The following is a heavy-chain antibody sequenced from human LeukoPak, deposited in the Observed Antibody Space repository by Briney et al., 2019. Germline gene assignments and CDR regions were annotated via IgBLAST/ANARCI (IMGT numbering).Heavy chain of an antibody. Sequence: SETLSLTCTVSAYSISSGYYWGWIRQPPGKGLEWIGEINHSGSTNYNPSLKSRVTISVDTSKNQFSLKLSSVTAADTAVYYCARRGFGRYYYYYMDVWGKGTTVTISS. D-gene: IGHD3-16*01. CDR1: AYSISSGYY. J-gene: IGHJ6*03. CDR2: INHSGST. V-gene: IGHV4-38-2*02. CDR3: ARRGFGRYYYYYMDV.